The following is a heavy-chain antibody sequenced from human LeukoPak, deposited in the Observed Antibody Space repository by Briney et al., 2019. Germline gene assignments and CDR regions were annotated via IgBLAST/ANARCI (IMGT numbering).Heavy chain of an antibody. J-gene: IGHJ4*02. V-gene: IGHV3-64D*06. CDR3: VKRSTSAWFGDY. CDR1: GFTFSNYA. Sequence: GGSLRLSCSASGFTFSNYAMHWVRQAPGKGLEYVSGITNSGDNINYADSVKGRFNISRDNSKNTLYLQMSSLRGEDTAVYYCVKRSTSAWFGDYWGRGTLVTVSS. CDR2: ITNSGDNI. D-gene: IGHD3-10*01.